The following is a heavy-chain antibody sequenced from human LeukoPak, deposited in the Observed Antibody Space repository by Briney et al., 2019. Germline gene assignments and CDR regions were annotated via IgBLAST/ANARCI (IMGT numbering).Heavy chain of an antibody. D-gene: IGHD1-14*01. CDR2: IRYDGSNK. J-gene: IGHJ4*02. V-gene: IGHV3-30*02. CDR1: GFTFSSYG. Sequence: PGGSLRLSCAASGFTFSSYGMHWVRQAPGKGLERVAFIRYDGSNKYYADSVKGRFTISRDNSKNTLYLQMNSLRAEDTAVYYCAILTAKPDFGRPAGGYWGQGTLVTVSS. CDR3: AILTAKPDFGRPAGGY.